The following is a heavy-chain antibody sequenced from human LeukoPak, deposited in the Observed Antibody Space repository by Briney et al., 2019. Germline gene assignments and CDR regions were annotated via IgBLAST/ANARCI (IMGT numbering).Heavy chain of an antibody. CDR3: ARDSSGSGWHYYYMDV. J-gene: IGHJ6*03. D-gene: IGHD3-10*01. Sequence: GGSLRLSCAASGFTFSSYSMNWVRQAPGKGREWVSSISSSSSYIYYADSVKGRFTISRDNAKNSLYLQMNSLRAEDTAVYYCARDSSGSGWHYYYMDVWGKGTTVTVSS. CDR2: ISSSSSYI. V-gene: IGHV3-21*01. CDR1: GFTFSSYS.